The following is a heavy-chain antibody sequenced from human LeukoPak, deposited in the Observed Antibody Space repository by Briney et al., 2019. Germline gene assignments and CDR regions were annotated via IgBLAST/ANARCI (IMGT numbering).Heavy chain of an antibody. V-gene: IGHV7-4-1*02. J-gene: IGHJ4*02. CDR1: GYTFTTYA. CDR2: INTNTGNP. Sequence: ASVKVSCKAFGYTFTTYAMNWVRQAPGQGLEWMGWINTNTGNPTYAQGFTGRFVFSLDTSVSTAYLQISSLKAEDTAVYYCAREFELQAAAGFDYWGQGTLVTVSS. D-gene: IGHD6-13*01. CDR3: AREFELQAAAGFDY.